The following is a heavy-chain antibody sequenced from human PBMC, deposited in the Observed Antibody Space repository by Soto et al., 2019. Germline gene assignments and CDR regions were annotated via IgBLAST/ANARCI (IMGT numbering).Heavy chain of an antibody. CDR2: INAGNGNT. CDR3: AIKRTTGTTCWFDP. J-gene: IGHJ5*02. CDR1: GYTFTSYA. V-gene: IGHV1-3*01. Sequence: GASVKVSCKASGYTFTSYAMHWVRQAPGQRLEWMGWINAGNGNTKYSQKFQGRVTITRDTSASTAYMELSSLRSEDTAVYYCAIKRTTGTTCWFDPWGQGTLVTVSS. D-gene: IGHD1-7*01.